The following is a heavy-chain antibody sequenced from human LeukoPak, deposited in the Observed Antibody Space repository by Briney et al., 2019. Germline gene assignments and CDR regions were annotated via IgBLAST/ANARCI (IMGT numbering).Heavy chain of an antibody. CDR3: ARGEVGTNWFDP. Sequence: ASVKVSCKASGYTFTSYGISWVRQAPGQGLEWMGWISAYNGNTNYAQKLQGRVTMTRDMSTSTVYMELSSLRSEDTAVYYCARGEVGTNWFDPWGQGTLVTVSS. J-gene: IGHJ5*02. V-gene: IGHV1-18*01. CDR1: GYTFTSYG. CDR2: ISAYNGNT. D-gene: IGHD5-12*01.